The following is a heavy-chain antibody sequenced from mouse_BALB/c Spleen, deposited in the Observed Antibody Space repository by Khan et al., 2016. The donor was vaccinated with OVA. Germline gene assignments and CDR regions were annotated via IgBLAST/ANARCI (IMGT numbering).Heavy chain of an antibody. V-gene: IGHV1S136*01. CDR2: IYPFNDAT. D-gene: IGHD1-1*01. CDR3: AQVGSYYGSFVY. CDR1: GYTFTSYV. Sequence: EVQLQESGPEVVKPGASVKMSCKASGYTFTSYVMHWVKQKPGQGLEWIGYIYPFNDATKFNEKFNGQATLTSDKSSSTAYMELSSLTSEDSAVYYGAQVGSYYGSFVYWGQGTLVTVSA. J-gene: IGHJ3*01.